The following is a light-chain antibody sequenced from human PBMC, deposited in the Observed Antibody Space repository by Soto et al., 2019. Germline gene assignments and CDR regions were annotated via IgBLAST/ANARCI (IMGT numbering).Light chain of an antibody. J-gene: IGKJ5*01. CDR1: QSVRTK. Sequence: EIVMTQSPGTLSVSPGGGSTLFCMASQSVRTKLAWYQQRACQAPRLLMYGASTRATGIPDRFSGSGSGTEFTLTISSLQYEDFAVYYCQQYNSWHPITFGQGTRLEIK. CDR2: GAS. CDR3: QQYNSWHPIT. V-gene: IGKV3-15*01.